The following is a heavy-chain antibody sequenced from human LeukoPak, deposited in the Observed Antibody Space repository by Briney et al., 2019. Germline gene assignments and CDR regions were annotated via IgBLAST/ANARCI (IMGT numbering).Heavy chain of an antibody. CDR1: GFTFDDYA. V-gene: IGHV3-9*01. CDR3: AKAPSMVRGAMAY. D-gene: IGHD3-10*01. J-gene: IGHJ4*02. CDR2: ISWNSGSI. Sequence: PGGSLGLSCAASGFTFDDYAMHWVRQAPGKGLEWVSGISWNSGSIGYADSVKGRFTISRDNAKNSLYLQMNSLRAEDTALYYCAKAPSMVRGAMAYWGQGTLVTVSS.